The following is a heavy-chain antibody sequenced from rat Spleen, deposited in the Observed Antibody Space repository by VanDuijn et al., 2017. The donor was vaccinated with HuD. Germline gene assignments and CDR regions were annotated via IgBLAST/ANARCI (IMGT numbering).Heavy chain of an antibody. CDR3: ARSVIDY. CDR1: GFTFSDFY. CDR2: ISTGGSIT. D-gene: IGHD1-12*01. V-gene: IGHV5-25*01. J-gene: IGHJ2*01. Sequence: EVQLVESGGGLVQPGRSLKLSCAASGFTFSDFYMAWVRQAPTKGLEWVASISTGGSITYYRDSVRGRFTISRDTAKSTLYLQMASLRSEDTATYYCARSVIDYWGQGVMVTVSS.